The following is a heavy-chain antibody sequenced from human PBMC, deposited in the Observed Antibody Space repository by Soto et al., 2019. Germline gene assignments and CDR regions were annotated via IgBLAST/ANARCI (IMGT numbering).Heavy chain of an antibody. D-gene: IGHD4-17*01. J-gene: IGHJ1*01. CDR1: GFTFKTYS. Sequence: GGSLRLSCAASGFTFKTYSMNWVRQAPGKGLEWVSSISGSGNYIYYSGSVKGRFTISRDNAKNSLYLQMSSLRADDTAFYYCARDMNTVTTAYFHHWGQGTPVTVSS. CDR2: ISGSGNYI. V-gene: IGHV3-21*01. CDR3: ARDMNTVTTAYFHH.